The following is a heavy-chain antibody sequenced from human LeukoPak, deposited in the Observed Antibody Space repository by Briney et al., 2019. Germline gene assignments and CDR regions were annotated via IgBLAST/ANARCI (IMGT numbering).Heavy chain of an antibody. CDR1: GYTFTGYY. CDR3: ARDSGTAANWFDP. J-gene: IGHJ5*02. V-gene: IGHV1-2*02. Sequence: GASVKVSCKASGYTFTGYYMHWVRQAPGQGLEWMGRINPNSGGTNYAQKFQGRVTMTRDTSISTAYMELSRLRSDDTAVYYCARDSGTAANWFDPWGQGTLVTVSS. D-gene: IGHD1-1*01. CDR2: INPNSGGT.